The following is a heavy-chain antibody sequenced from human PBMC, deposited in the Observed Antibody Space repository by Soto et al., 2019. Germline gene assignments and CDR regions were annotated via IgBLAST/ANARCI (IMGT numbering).Heavy chain of an antibody. D-gene: IGHD3-9*01. CDR1: GGSISSYY. V-gene: IGHV4-59*08. CDR3: ARHRRGLYYDILTGYHPDAFDI. CDR2: IYYSGST. J-gene: IGHJ3*02. Sequence: SETLSLTCTVSGGSISSYYWSWIRQPPGKGLEWIGYIYYSGSTNYNPSLKSRVTISVDTSKNQFSLKLSSVTAADTAVYYCARHRRGLYYDILTGYHPDAFDIWGQGTMVTVSS.